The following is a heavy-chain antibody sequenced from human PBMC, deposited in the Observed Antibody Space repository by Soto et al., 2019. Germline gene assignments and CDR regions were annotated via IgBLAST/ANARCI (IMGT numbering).Heavy chain of an antibody. CDR3: ARVPPVGELNWFDP. CDR2: IYYSGST. CDR1: GGPISSYY. V-gene: IGHV4-59*01. Sequence: SETLSLTCTVSGGPISSYYWSWIRQPPGKGLEWIGYIYYSGSTNYNPSLKSRVTISVDTSKNQFSLKLSSVTAADTAVYYCARVPPVGELNWFDPWGQGTLVTVSS. J-gene: IGHJ5*02. D-gene: IGHD3-10*01.